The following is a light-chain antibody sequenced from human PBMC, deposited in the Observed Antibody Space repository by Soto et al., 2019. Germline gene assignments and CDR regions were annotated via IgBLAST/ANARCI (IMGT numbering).Light chain of an antibody. J-gene: IGKJ1*01. CDR1: QSVSSSY. Sequence: EIALTQSPGTLSLSPGERATLSCRASQSVSSSYLAWYQQKAGQAPRLLIYGASNRATGIPDRFSGSGSGTDFILTISRLEPEDFAVYYCQHYGSSWTFGQGTKVEIK. CDR2: GAS. CDR3: QHYGSSWT. V-gene: IGKV3-20*01.